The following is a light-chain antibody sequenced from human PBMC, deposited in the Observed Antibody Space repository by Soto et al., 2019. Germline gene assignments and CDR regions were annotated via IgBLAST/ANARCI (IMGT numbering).Light chain of an antibody. CDR3: QQRSNSWT. CDR1: QSVSSF. V-gene: IGKV3-11*01. Sequence: DIVLTQSPATLSLSPGEIATLTFRASQSVSSFLAWYQQKPGQAPRLLIYGASIRATGIPARFSGSGSGTDFTLTISSLEPEDFAVYYCQQRSNSWTFGQGTKVDIK. J-gene: IGKJ1*01. CDR2: GAS.